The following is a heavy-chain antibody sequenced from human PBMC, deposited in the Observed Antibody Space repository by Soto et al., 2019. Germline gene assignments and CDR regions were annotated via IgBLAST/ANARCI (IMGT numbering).Heavy chain of an antibody. D-gene: IGHD6-19*01. J-gene: IGHJ4*02. CDR2: IYYSGST. V-gene: IGHV4-39*02. CDR3: ARDVRHSSGWVFDY. CDR1: GGSISSSSYY. Sequence: QLQLQESGPGLVKPSETLSLTCIVSGGSISSSSYYWGWIRQPPGKGLEWIGSIYYSGSTYYNPSLKSRVTISVDTSKNQFSLKLSSVTAADTAVYYCARDVRHSSGWVFDYWGQGTLVTVSS.